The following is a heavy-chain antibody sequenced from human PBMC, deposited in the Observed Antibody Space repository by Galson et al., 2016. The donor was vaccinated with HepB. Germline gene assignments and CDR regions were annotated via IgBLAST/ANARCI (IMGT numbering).Heavy chain of an antibody. CDR2: IYWDDDK. D-gene: IGHD5-18*01. V-gene: IGHV2-5*02. CDR1: GFSLLSSGVG. Sequence: PALVKPTQTLTLTCSFSGFSLLSSGVGVGWIRQPPGKGLEWLALIYWDDDKYYSPSLKHRLTITKDASKKEVVLEMTNMEPGDTATYFCAPSRGYSFGGTSGYFIDWGKGSLVTGSS. J-gene: IGHJ4*02. CDR3: APSRGYSFGGTSGYFID.